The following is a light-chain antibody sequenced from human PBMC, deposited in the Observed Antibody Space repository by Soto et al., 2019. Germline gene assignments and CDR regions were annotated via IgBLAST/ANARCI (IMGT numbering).Light chain of an antibody. CDR1: SSNVGNSY. V-gene: IGLV1-51*02. J-gene: IGLJ1*01. CDR2: ENN. CDR3: GTWDSRLSVDV. Sequence: QSVLTQPPSVSAAPGPKVTISFSGSSSNVGNSYVSWYQQLPGTAPKILIYENNIRPSGIPDRFSGSKSGTSATLGITGLQTGDESDYYCGTWDSRLSVDVLGTGTKVTVL.